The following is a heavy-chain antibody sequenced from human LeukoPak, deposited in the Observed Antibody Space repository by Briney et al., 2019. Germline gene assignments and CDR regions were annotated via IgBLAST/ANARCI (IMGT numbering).Heavy chain of an antibody. CDR3: AREEPWIQPFDY. Sequence: GGSLRLSCAASGFTVSSYSMNWVRQAPGKGLEWVSSISSSSSYIYYADSVKGRFTISRDNAKNSLYLQMNSLRAEDTAVYYCAREEPWIQPFDYGGQGTLVTVSS. D-gene: IGHD5-18*01. CDR1: GFTVSSYS. J-gene: IGHJ4*02. V-gene: IGHV3-21*01. CDR2: ISSSSSYI.